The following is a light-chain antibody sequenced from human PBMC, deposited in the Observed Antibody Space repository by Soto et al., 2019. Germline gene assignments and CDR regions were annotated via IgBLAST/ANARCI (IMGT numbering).Light chain of an antibody. CDR2: DAS. J-gene: IGKJ1*01. CDR3: QHYDSYSCT. Sequence: DLQMEKTPSTVSASVGDTVTITCRASQSISTRLAWYQQKAGTAPKVLIYDASRLESGVPSRISGSGSGTEFTLTISRLQPDDFASYYCQHYDSYSCTFGQGTRLDIK. CDR1: QSISTR. V-gene: IGKV1-5*01.